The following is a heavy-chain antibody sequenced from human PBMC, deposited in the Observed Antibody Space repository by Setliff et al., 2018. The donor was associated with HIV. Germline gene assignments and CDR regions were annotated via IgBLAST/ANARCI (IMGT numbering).Heavy chain of an antibody. V-gene: IGHV4-39*07. D-gene: IGHD3-3*02. CDR1: GGSISSSSSY. J-gene: IGHJ4*02. CDR2: IYYSGST. CDR3: ARLEKLDDISYFDY. Sequence: PSETLSLTCIVSGGSISSSSSYWGWIRQPPGKGLEWIGNIYYSGSTYYNPSLKSRITMSVDTSQNQVSLKLSSVTAADTAVYFCARLEKLDDISYFDYWGQGTLVNVSS.